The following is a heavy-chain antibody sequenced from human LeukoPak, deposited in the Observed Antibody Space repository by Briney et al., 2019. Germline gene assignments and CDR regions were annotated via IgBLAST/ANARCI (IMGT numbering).Heavy chain of an antibody. CDR3: AKPIYGDYSFDY. Sequence: GGSLRLSCAASGFTFSSYAMSWVRQAPGKGLEWVSAISGSGGSTYYADSVKGRFTISRDNSENTLYLQMNSLRAEDTAVYYCAKPIYGDYSFDYWGQGTLVTVSS. CDR1: GFTFSSYA. D-gene: IGHD4-17*01. V-gene: IGHV3-23*01. CDR2: ISGSGGST. J-gene: IGHJ4*02.